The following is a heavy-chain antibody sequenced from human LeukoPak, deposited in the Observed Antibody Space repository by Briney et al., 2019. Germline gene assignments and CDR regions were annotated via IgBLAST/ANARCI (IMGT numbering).Heavy chain of an antibody. CDR1: GYTFTSYA. V-gene: IGHV1-3*01. CDR2: INAGNGNT. CDR3: ARDYYDTSGAITFDY. Sequence: ASVKVSCKASGYTFTSYAMHWVRQAPGQRLEWMGWINAGNGNTKYSQKFQGRVTITRDTSASTAYMELSSLRSEDTAVYYCARDYYDTSGAITFDYWGQGTLVTVSS. D-gene: IGHD3-22*01. J-gene: IGHJ4*02.